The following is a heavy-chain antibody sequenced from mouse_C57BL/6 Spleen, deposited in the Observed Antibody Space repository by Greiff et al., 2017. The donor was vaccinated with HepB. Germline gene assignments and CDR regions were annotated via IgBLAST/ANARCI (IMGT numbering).Heavy chain of an antibody. V-gene: IGHV1-54*01. CDR2: INPGSGGT. Sequence: QVQLQQSGAELVRPGTSVKVSCKASGYAFTNYLIEWVKQRPGQGLEWIGVINPGSGGTNYNEKFKGKATLTADKSSSTAYMQLSRLPSEDSAVYFCARSDYGSSYDYWGQGTTLTVSS. CDR1: GYAFTNYL. J-gene: IGHJ2*01. D-gene: IGHD1-1*01. CDR3: ARSDYGSSYDY.